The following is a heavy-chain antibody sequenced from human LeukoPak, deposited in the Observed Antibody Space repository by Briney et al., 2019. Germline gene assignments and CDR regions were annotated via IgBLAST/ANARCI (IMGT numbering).Heavy chain of an antibody. D-gene: IGHD3-3*01. CDR2: INAAGDDM. Sequence: GGSLRLSCVASGFTFPTYSMAWVRQAPGKGLDWVASINAAGDDMYYADSVKGRFSISRDNLKNTLYLQMHSLRAEDRAIYYCAKGIFGVIHNGIDVWGQGTAVTVSS. CDR3: AKGIFGVIHNGIDV. J-gene: IGHJ6*02. CDR1: GFTFPTYS. V-gene: IGHV3-23*01.